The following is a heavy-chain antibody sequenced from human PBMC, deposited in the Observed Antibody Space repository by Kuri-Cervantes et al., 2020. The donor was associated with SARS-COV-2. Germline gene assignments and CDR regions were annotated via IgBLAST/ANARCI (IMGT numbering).Heavy chain of an antibody. V-gene: IGHV1-46*01. CDR2: INPSGGST. CDR3: AREEFCNDTNCYTVIDY. CDR1: GYTFTSYY. J-gene: IGHJ4*02. Sequence: ASVKVSCKASGYTFTSYYMHWVRQAPGQGLEWMGIINPSGGSTSYAQKFQGRVTMTRDTSTSTVYMELSSLRSEDTAVYYCAREEFCNDTNCYTVIDYWGQGTLVTVSS. D-gene: IGHD2-2*02.